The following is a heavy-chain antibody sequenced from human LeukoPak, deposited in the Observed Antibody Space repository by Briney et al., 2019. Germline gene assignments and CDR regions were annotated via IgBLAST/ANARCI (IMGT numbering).Heavy chain of an antibody. Sequence: GGSLRLSCVASGFTFRSYSMNWVRQAPGKGLEWVSYISSTSGTIYYADSMKGRFTISRDNAKNSLYLQMNGLRAEDTAVYYCARELVVPAAISSYDAFDIWGQGAMVTVSS. CDR3: ARELVVPAAISSYDAFDI. CDR2: ISSTSGTI. D-gene: IGHD2-2*01. V-gene: IGHV3-48*04. CDR1: GFTFRSYS. J-gene: IGHJ3*02.